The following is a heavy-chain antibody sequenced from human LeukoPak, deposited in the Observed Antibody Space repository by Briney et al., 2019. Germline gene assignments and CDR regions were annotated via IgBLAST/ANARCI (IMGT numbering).Heavy chain of an antibody. Sequence: GASVKVSCTASGYTFTNYGISWVRQAPGQGLEWVGWISAYNGNTNYAHQLQGRVTMTTDASTRTAYMELRSLRSDDTAVFYCARHQGGRGGYYFDFWGQGTLVTVSS. CDR3: ARHQGGRGGYYFDF. J-gene: IGHJ4*02. V-gene: IGHV1-18*01. CDR2: ISAYNGNT. D-gene: IGHD3-22*01. CDR1: GYTFTNYG.